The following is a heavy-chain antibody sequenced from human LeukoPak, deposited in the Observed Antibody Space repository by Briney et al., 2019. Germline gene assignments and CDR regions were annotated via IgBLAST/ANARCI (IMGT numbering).Heavy chain of an antibody. CDR1: GVSISSHY. Sequence: PSETLSLTCTVSGVSISSHYWSWIRQPPGKGLEWIGYIYYSGSTNYNPSLKSRVTISVDTSKNQFSLKLSSVTAADTAVYYCARVLTGTTGYYYYMDVWGKGTTVTVSS. J-gene: IGHJ6*03. D-gene: IGHD1-7*01. CDR2: IYYSGST. V-gene: IGHV4-59*11. CDR3: ARVLTGTTGYYYYMDV.